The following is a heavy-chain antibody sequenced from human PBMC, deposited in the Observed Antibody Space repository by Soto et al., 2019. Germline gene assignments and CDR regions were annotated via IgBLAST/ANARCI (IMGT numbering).Heavy chain of an antibody. D-gene: IGHD1-26*01. Sequence: QVQLQESGPGLVKPSQTLSLTCSVSGGSISSGDYNWTWIRQPPGKGLECVGNVYHTGTTYYNPSLKRRVSISEDTSKNLFSLRLSSVTAADTAVYYCARDKWELPLDIWGPGTVVTVSS. J-gene: IGHJ3*02. CDR2: VYHTGTT. CDR3: ARDKWELPLDI. V-gene: IGHV4-30-4*01. CDR1: GGSISSGDYN.